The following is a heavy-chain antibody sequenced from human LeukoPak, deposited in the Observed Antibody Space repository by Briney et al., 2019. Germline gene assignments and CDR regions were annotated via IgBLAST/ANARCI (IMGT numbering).Heavy chain of an antibody. V-gene: IGHV3-23*01. CDR3: TKDLQQWLSLIDY. Sequence: GGSLRLSCAASGFTFSSYAMSWVRQAPGKGLEWVSAISGSGGSTYYADSVKGRFTISRDNSKNTLYLQMNSLRAEDTAIYYCTKDLQQWLSLIDYWGQGTLVTVSS. J-gene: IGHJ4*02. D-gene: IGHD6-19*01. CDR2: ISGSGGST. CDR1: GFTFSSYA.